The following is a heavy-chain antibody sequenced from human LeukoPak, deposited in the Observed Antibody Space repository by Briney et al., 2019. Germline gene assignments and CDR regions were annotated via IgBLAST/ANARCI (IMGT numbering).Heavy chain of an antibody. Sequence: GGSLRLSCAASGFTFSSYDMNWVRQAPGKGLEWVSSFRASDETTYYADSVKGRFTISRDKSRNTLYLQMNSLRVEGTAVYYCAKSLWAAAGTGAFDFWGQGTMVTVSS. CDR2: FRASDETT. CDR1: GFTFSSYD. V-gene: IGHV3-23*01. J-gene: IGHJ3*01. CDR3: AKSLWAAAGTGAFDF. D-gene: IGHD6-13*01.